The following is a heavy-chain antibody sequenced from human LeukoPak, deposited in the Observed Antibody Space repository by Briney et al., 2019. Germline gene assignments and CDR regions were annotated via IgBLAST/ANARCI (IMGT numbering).Heavy chain of an antibody. V-gene: IGHV3-23*01. CDR3: AKFRIRYCSSPSCWTFDY. J-gene: IGHJ4*02. Sequence: GGSLRLSCAASGFTFSSYAMTWVRQAPGKGLEWVSVISGSGGSTYYADSVKGRFTISRDNSKNTLYLQMNSLRAEDTAVYYCAKFRIRYCSSPSCWTFDYWGQGTLVTVSS. CDR2: ISGSGGST. D-gene: IGHD2-2*01. CDR1: GFTFSSYA.